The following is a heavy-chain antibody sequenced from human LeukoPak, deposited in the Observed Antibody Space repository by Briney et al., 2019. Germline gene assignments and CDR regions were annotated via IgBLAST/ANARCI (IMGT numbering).Heavy chain of an antibody. CDR3: AKSNGYGLVDI. D-gene: IGHD3-10*01. V-gene: IGHV4-59*12. CDR2: IYSTGST. J-gene: IGHJ3*02. Sequence: SETLSLTCTVSGGSISGYYWSWVRQSPEKGLESIGFIYSTGSTSYNPSLRSRVTISGDTSKNQFSLKLNSVTAADTAVYYCAKSNGYGLVDIWGQGTMVTVSS. CDR1: GGSISGYY.